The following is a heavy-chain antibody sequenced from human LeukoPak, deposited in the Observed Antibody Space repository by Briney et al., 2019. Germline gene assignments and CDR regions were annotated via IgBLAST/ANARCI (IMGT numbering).Heavy chain of an antibody. J-gene: IGHJ1*01. V-gene: IGHV3-23*01. CDR3: AKDPSASWYWYFQH. Sequence: LAGGSLRLSCAASGFTFSTYAMSWVRQAPGKGLEWVSGISESGGTTYYADSVKGRFTISRDNFKSTLYLQMNSLRAEDTAVYYCAKDPSASWYWYFQHWGQGTLVTASS. CDR2: ISESGGTT. D-gene: IGHD2-8*02. CDR1: GFTFSTYA.